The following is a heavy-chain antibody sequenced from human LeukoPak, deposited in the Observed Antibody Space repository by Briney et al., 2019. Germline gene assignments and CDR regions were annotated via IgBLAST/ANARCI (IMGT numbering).Heavy chain of an antibody. D-gene: IGHD3-9*01. CDR2: TIPIFGTA. J-gene: IGHJ4*02. V-gene: IGHV1-69*06. Sequence: ASVKVSCKASGGTFSSYAISWVRQAPGQGLEWMGGTIPIFGTANYAQKFQGRVTITADKSTSTAYMELSSLRSEDTAVYYCARVLTGYYGPVYFDYWGQGTLVTVSS. CDR3: ARVLTGYYGPVYFDY. CDR1: GGTFSSYA.